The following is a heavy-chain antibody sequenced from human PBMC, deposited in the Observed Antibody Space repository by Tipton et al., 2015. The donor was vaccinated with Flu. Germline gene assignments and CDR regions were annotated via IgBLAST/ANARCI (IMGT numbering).Heavy chain of an antibody. CDR2: IKQDGSQK. D-gene: IGHD3-3*01. Sequence: SLRLSCAASGFTFTTYWMSWVRQAPGKGLEWVANIKQDGSQKYYVDSVKGRFTISRDNAKNSLFLQMNSLRDADTAIYYCARVPEWLGYGFDIWGRGTTVTVS. CDR3: ARVPEWLGYGFDI. V-gene: IGHV3-7*03. J-gene: IGHJ3*02. CDR1: GFTFTTYW.